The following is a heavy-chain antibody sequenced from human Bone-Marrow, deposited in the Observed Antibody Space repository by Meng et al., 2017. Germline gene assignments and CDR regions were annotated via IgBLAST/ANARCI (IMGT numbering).Heavy chain of an antibody. CDR1: GGSFSGYD. CDR3: ARLAYDSSGYWFDY. J-gene: IGHJ4*02. V-gene: IGHV4-34*01. CDR2: INHSGST. Sequence: VQLQQWCAGLLKPSETLALTCAVYGGSFSGYDWSWIRQPPGKGLEWIGEINHSGSTNYNPSLKSRVTISVDTSKNQFSLKLSSVTAADTAVYYCARLAYDSSGYWFDYWGQGTLVTVSS. D-gene: IGHD3-22*01.